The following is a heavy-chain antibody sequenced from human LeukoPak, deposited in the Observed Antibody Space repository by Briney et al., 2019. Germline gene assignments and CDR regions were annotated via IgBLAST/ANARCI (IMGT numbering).Heavy chain of an antibody. CDR2: IYSGGST. CDR3: AKDFCSGGSCYSLNY. CDR1: GFTVSSND. J-gene: IGHJ4*02. D-gene: IGHD2-15*01. V-gene: IGHV3-53*05. Sequence: GGSLRLSCAASGFTVSSNDMSWVRQAPGKGLECISVIYSGGSTDYADSVKGRFTISRDNSKNTLYLQMNSLRAEDTAVYYCAKDFCSGGSCYSLNYWGQGTLVTVSS.